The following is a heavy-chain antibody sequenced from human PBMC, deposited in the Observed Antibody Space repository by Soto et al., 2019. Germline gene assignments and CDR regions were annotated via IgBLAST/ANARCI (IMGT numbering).Heavy chain of an antibody. CDR2: ISYDGSNK. Sequence: GGSLRLSCAASGFTFSSYAMHWVRQAPGKGLEWVAVISYDGSNKYYADSVKGRFTISRDNSKNTLYLQMNSLRAEDTAVYYCARGRPVYYDSSGYEYFDYWGQGTLVTVSS. D-gene: IGHD3-22*01. V-gene: IGHV3-30-3*01. CDR1: GFTFSSYA. CDR3: ARGRPVYYDSSGYEYFDY. J-gene: IGHJ4*02.